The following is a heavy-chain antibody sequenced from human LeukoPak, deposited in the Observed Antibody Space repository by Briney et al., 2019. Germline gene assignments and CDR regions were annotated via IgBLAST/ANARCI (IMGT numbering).Heavy chain of an antibody. CDR1: GFTFGSYW. V-gene: IGHV3-7*03. D-gene: IGHD3-16*01. CDR2: IKQDGSEK. CDR3: ARIMITFGGPSGWFDP. J-gene: IGHJ5*02. Sequence: GGSLRLSCAASGFTFGSYWMSWVRQAPGKGLEWVANIKQDGSEKYYVDSVKGRFTISRDNAKNSLYLQMSSLRAEDTAVYYCARIMITFGGPSGWFDPWGQGTLVTVSS.